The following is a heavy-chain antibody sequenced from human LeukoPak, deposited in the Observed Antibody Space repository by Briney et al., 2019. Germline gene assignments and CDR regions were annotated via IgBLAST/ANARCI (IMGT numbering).Heavy chain of an antibody. V-gene: IGHV3-30-3*01. CDR3: ARDKEVPAATLYYYYYGMDV. D-gene: IGHD2-2*01. Sequence: GGSLRLSCAASGFTFSSYAMHWVRQAPGKGLEWVAVISYDGSNKYYADSVKGRFTISRDNSKNTLYLQMNSLRAEDTAVYYCARDKEVPAATLYYYYYGMDVWGQGTTVTVSS. J-gene: IGHJ6*02. CDR2: ISYDGSNK. CDR1: GFTFSSYA.